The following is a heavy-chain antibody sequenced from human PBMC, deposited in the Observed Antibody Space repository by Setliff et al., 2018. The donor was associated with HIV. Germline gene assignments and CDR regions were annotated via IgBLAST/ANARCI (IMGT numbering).Heavy chain of an antibody. CDR2: ISGDGGDT. Sequence: GGSLRLSCVASGFTFTTYPMSWVRQAPGKGLEWVSAISGDGGDTAYADSLKGRFTISRDTSKNTLHLHMNSLRAEDTAFYYCARWRWEQSEFDHWGQGILVTVSS. CDR1: GFTFTTYP. J-gene: IGHJ4*02. V-gene: IGHV3-23*01. D-gene: IGHD1-1*01. CDR3: ARWRWEQSEFDH.